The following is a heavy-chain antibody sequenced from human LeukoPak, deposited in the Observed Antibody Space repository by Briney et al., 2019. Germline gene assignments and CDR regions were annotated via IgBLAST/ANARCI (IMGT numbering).Heavy chain of an antibody. Sequence: GASVKVSCKASGYTFTGYYMHWVRQAPGQGLEWMGWINPNSGGTNYAQKFQGWVTMTRDTSISTAYMELSRLRFDDTAAYYCARAGRSGSSSWYYYWGQGTLVTVSS. CDR1: GYTFTGYY. CDR2: INPNSGGT. V-gene: IGHV1-2*04. J-gene: IGHJ4*02. D-gene: IGHD6-13*01. CDR3: ARAGRSGSSSWYYY.